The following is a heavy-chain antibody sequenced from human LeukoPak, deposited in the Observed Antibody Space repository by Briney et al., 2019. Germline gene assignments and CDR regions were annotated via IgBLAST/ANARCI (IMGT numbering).Heavy chain of an antibody. CDR1: GYTFTSYD. CDR2: MNPNSGNT. V-gene: IGHV1-8*01. Sequence: ASVKVSCKASGYTFTSYDINWVRQATGQGLERMGWMNPNSGNTRYAQKFQGRVTMTRNTSISTAYMELSSLRSEDTAVYYCAKNYDFLTGYANWGQGTLVTVSS. J-gene: IGHJ4*02. D-gene: IGHD3-9*01. CDR3: AKNYDFLTGYAN.